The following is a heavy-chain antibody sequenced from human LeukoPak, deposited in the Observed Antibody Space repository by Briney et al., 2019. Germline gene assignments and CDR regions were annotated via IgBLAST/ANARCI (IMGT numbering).Heavy chain of an antibody. CDR2: ISGSGGST. V-gene: IGHV3-23*01. J-gene: IGHJ4*02. Sequence: PGGSLRLSCAASGFTFSSYAMSWVGQAPGKGGEGVAAISGSGGSTYYADSVKGRFTISRENSKNTLYLQMNSLRAEDTAVYYCANPDDAVAGRYPDYWGQGTLVTAPS. CDR3: ANPDDAVAGRYPDY. CDR1: GFTFSSYA. D-gene: IGHD6-19*01.